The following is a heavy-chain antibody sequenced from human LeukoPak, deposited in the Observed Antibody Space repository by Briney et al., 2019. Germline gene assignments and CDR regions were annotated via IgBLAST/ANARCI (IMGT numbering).Heavy chain of an antibody. D-gene: IGHD3-22*01. CDR2: IIPIFGTA. Sequence: SGKASCQPSAATFSSYAISWVRQAPGQGLEWMGGIIPIFGTANYAQKCQGRGTTTADKSTSTAYMELSSLRTEDTAVYYCAGKKYMSGYYFDWGQGTLVTVSS. J-gene: IGHJ4*02. V-gene: IGHV1-69*06. CDR1: AATFSSYA. CDR3: AGKKYMSGYYFD.